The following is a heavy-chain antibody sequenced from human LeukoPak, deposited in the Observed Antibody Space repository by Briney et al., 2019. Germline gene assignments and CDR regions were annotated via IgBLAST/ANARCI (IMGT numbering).Heavy chain of an antibody. CDR2: IYYSGST. CDR3: ARDGGGIYGSGSYYNAPI. J-gene: IGHJ4*02. CDR1: GGSISSYY. Sequence: KPSETLSLTCTVSGGSISSYYWSWIRQPPGKGLEWIGYIYYSGSTNYYPSLKSRVTISVDTSKNQFSLKLSSVTAADTAVYYCARDGGGIYGSGSYYNAPIWGQGTLVTVSS. D-gene: IGHD3-10*01. V-gene: IGHV4-59*01.